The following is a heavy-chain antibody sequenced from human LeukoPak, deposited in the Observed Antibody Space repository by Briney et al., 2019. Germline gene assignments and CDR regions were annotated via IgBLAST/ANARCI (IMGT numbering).Heavy chain of an antibody. CDR3: ARTSSGSYRYYYYGMDV. V-gene: IGHV4-28*01. J-gene: IGHJ6*02. Sequence: SETLSLTCAVSGYSISSSNWWGWIRQPPGKGLEWIGYIYYSGSTYYNPSLKSRVTMSVDTSKNQFSLKLSSVTAVDTAVYYCARTSSGSYRYYYYGMDVWGQGTTVTVSS. CDR2: IYYSGST. CDR1: GYSISSSNW. D-gene: IGHD1-26*01.